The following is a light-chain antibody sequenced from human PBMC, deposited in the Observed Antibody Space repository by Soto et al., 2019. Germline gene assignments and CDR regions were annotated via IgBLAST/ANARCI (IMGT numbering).Light chain of an antibody. J-gene: IGKJ2*01. CDR2: GAS. CDR3: QQYNNWPPGYT. V-gene: IGKV3-15*01. Sequence: EIVMTQSPATLSVSPGERATLSCRASQSVSSNLAWYQQKPGQAPRLLIYGASTRATGIPARFSGSGSGTEFTLTISSLQFEDFAVYYCQQYNNWPPGYTFGHGTKLEIK. CDR1: QSVSSN.